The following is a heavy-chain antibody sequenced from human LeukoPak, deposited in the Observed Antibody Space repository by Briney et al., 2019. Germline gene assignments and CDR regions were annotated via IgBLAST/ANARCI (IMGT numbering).Heavy chain of an antibody. D-gene: IGHD2-2*02. V-gene: IGHV3-53*01. Sequence: GGSLRLSCAASGFTVSSNYMSWVRQAPGKGLEWVSVIYSGGSTYYADSVKGRFTISRDNSKNTLCLQMNSLRAEDTAVYYCARGQIPLTMDVWGKGTTVTISS. J-gene: IGHJ6*04. CDR3: ARGQIPLTMDV. CDR2: IYSGGST. CDR1: GFTVSSNY.